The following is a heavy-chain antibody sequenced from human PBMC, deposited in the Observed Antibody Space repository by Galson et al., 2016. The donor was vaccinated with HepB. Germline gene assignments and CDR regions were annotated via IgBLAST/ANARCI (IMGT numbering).Heavy chain of an antibody. CDR3: ARGTPDYRPYYFDY. D-gene: IGHD4-11*01. CDR1: GFTFGDYA. V-gene: IGHV3-49*03. Sequence: SLRLSCATSGFTFGDYAMSWFRKAPGKGLEWVGFIRSKPYGGTTEYAASVKARFTISRDDSKSFAYLQMSSLNTGDTAVYYCARGTPDYRPYYFDYWGQGTLVTVSS. J-gene: IGHJ4*02. CDR2: IRSKPYGGTT.